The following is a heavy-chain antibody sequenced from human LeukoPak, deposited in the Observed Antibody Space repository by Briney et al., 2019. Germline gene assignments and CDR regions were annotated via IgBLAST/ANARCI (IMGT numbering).Heavy chain of an antibody. D-gene: IGHD2-2*01. CDR2: ISYDGSNK. V-gene: IGHV3-30*04. CDR1: GFTFSSYA. CDR3: ARGAPPVPAAMGGWFDP. J-gene: IGHJ5*02. Sequence: GGSLRLSCAASGFTFSSYAMHWVRQAPGKGLKWVAVISYDGSNKYYADSVKGRFTISRDNSKNTLYLQMNSLRAEDTAVYYCARGAPPVPAAMGGWFDPWGQGTLVTVSS.